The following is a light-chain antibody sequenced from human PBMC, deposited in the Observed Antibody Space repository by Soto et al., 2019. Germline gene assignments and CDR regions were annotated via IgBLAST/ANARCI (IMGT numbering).Light chain of an antibody. Sequence: QSALTQPASVSGSPGQAITISCSGTSSDVGAFNYVSWYQQHPGKAPKLMIYDVSNRPSGVSNRFSGSKSGNTASLTISLLRPDEQPDPSRNSYNSKNAYVLGNGTKVTV. CDR3: NSYNSKNAYV. CDR1: SSDVGAFNY. CDR2: DVS. J-gene: IGLJ1*01. V-gene: IGLV2-14*03.